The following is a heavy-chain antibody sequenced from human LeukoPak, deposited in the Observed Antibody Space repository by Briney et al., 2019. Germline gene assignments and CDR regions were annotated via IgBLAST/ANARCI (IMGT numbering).Heavy chain of an antibody. J-gene: IGHJ6*04. V-gene: IGHV3-30*02. CDR2: IRYDGSNK. CDR3: ASILRYNWNAVDV. CDR1: GFTFSSYG. D-gene: IGHD1-20*01. Sequence: GGSLRLSCAASGFTFSSYGMHWVRQAPGKGLEWVAFIRYDGSNKYYADSVKGRFTISRDNSKNTLYLQMNSLRSEDTAVYYCASILRYNWNAVDVWGKGTTVTVSS.